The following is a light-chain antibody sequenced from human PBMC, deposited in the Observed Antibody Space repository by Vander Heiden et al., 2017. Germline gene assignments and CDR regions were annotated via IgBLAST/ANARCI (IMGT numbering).Light chain of an antibody. CDR1: TSDVLAYNN. CDR2: EDT. V-gene: IGLV2-8*01. J-gene: IGLJ1*01. CDR3: SSHAGSNNYA. Sequence: QSALTQPPSAPGSPEHSVPVSCTGTTSDVLAYNNVYWYQQHPGKAPKLIIYEDTKRPSGVPDRFSASKSGDTASLTVSGLQAEDEADYYCSSHAGSNNYAFGTGTKVTVL.